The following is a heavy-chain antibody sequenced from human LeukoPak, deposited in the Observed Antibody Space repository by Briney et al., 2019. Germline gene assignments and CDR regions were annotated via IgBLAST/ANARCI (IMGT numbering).Heavy chain of an antibody. CDR1: GGSFSGYY. CDR3: ARVGATFKGAFDI. J-gene: IGHJ3*02. V-gene: IGHV4-34*01. CDR2: INRSGST. Sequence: SETLSLTCAVYGGSFSGYYWSWIRQPPGKGLEWIGEINRSGSTNYNPSLKSRVTISVDTSKNQFSLKLSSVTAADTAVYYCARVGATFKGAFDIWGQGTMVTVSS. D-gene: IGHD1-26*01.